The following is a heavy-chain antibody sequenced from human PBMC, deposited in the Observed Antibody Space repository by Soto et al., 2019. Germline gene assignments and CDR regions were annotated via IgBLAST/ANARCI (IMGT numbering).Heavy chain of an antibody. CDR3: ARYFYDSSGRHPSDL. V-gene: IGHV3-23*01. J-gene: IGHJ5*02. D-gene: IGHD3-22*01. CDR2: VSTGGDIT. Sequence: PGGSLRLSCAASGFTFTNYAMNWVRQGPGKRLEWVSSVSTGGDITYYADSVRGRSTISRDNSKNTLNLQINSLRVEDTAVYYCARYFYDSSGRHPSDLWGQGTLVTVSS. CDR1: GFTFTNYA.